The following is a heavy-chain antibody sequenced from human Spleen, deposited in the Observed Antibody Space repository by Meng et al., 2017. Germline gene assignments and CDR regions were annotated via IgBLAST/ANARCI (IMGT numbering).Heavy chain of an antibody. V-gene: IGHV3-30*18. CDR3: AKGYYDSSGCDY. J-gene: IGHJ4*02. Sequence: VQLLESGGGVVKPGRSLRLSCAASGFTFSSYGMHWVRQAPGKGLEWVAVISYDGSNKYYADSVKGRFTISRDNSKNTLYLQMNSLRAEDTAVYYCAKGYYDSSGCDYWGQGTLVTVSS. CDR2: ISYDGSNK. CDR1: GFTFSSYG. D-gene: IGHD3-22*01.